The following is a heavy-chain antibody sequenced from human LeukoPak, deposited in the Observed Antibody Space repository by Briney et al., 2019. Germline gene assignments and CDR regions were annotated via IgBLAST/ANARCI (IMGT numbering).Heavy chain of an antibody. CDR3: ARDSLYGVVDY. CDR1: DYTFSNYG. J-gene: IGHJ4*02. V-gene: IGHV1-46*01. Sequence: ASVKVSCTASDYTFSNYGITWVRQAPGQGLEWMGIINPSGGSTSYAQKFQGRVTMTRDTSTSTVYMYLSSLRSEDTAVYYCARDSLYGVVDYWGQGTLVTVSS. D-gene: IGHD4-17*01. CDR2: INPSGGST.